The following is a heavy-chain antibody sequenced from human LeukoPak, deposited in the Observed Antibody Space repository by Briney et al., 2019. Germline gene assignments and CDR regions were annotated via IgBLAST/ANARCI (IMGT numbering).Heavy chain of an antibody. CDR3: ARGVVPAPYYYYGMDV. D-gene: IGHD2-2*01. CDR1: GGTFSSYT. V-gene: IGHV1-69*02. CDR2: IIPILGIA. Sequence: PVKVSCKASGGTFSSYTISWVRQAPGQGLEWMGRIIPILGIANYAQKFQGRVTITADKSTSTAYMELSSLRSEDTAVYYCARGVVPAPYYYYGMDVWGQGTTVTVSS. J-gene: IGHJ6*02.